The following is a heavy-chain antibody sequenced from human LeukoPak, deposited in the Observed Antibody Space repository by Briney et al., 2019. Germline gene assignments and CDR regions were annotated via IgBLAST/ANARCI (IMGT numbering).Heavy chain of an antibody. J-gene: IGHJ6*02. V-gene: IGHV4-30-2*01. CDR1: GFTFSSYA. CDR3: ARVFRFGESDTTHYYYYGMDV. Sequence: LRLSCAASGFTFSSYAMSWVRQAPGKGLEWIGYIYHSGSTYYNPSLKSRVTISVDRSKNQFSLKLSSVTAADTAVYYCARVFRFGESDTTHYYYYGMDVWGQGTTVTVSS. D-gene: IGHD3-10*01. CDR2: IYHSGST.